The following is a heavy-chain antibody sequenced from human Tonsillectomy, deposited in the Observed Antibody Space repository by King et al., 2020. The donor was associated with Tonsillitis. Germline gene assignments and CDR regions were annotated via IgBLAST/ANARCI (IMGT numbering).Heavy chain of an antibody. Sequence: VQLVQSGGGLIQPGGSLRLSCAASGFTFSSYAMSWVRQAPGKGLEWVSALSGGGDSTYYTDSVNGRFTISRDNSKNTLYLEMNSLRAEDTAVYYCAKVRDNLYSYDAFDIWGQGTMVTVSS. CDR2: LSGGGDST. J-gene: IGHJ3*02. CDR3: AKVRDNLYSYDAFDI. V-gene: IGHV3-23*04. D-gene: IGHD5-18*01. CDR1: GFTFSSYA.